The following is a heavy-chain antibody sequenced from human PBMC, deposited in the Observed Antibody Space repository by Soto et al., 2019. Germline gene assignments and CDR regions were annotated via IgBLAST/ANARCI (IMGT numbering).Heavy chain of an antibody. D-gene: IGHD5-12*01. V-gene: IGHV4-39*01. CDR1: GGSISSSSYY. CDR2: IYYSGST. J-gene: IGHJ4*02. CDR3: ASRDGYNYPIDY. Sequence: PSETLSLTCTVSGGSISSSSYYWGWIRQPPGKGLEWIGSIYYSGSTYYNPSLKSRVTISVDTSKNQFSLKLSSVTAADTAVYYCASRDGYNYPIDYWGQGTLVTVSS.